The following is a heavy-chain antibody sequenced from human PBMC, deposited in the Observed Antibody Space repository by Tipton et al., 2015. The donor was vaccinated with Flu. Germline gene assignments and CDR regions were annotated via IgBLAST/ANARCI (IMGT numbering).Heavy chain of an antibody. J-gene: IGHJ4*02. Sequence: GLVKPSETLSLTCIVSGGSISGYYWSWIRQPPGKGLEWIGYVYYSGSTNYNPSLKSRVTISVDTSKKQFSLKLSSVTAADTAVYFCARGNPKDYGDILRPFDSWGQGTLVTVAS. CDR3: ARGNPKDYGDILRPFDS. CDR2: VYYSGST. D-gene: IGHD4-17*01. CDR1: GGSISGYY. V-gene: IGHV4-59*01.